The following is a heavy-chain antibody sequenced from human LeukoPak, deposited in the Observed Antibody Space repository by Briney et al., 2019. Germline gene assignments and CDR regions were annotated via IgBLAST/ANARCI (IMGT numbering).Heavy chain of an antibody. Sequence: SETLSLTCTVSGGSISSSSYYWGWIRQPPGKGLEWIGSIYYSGSTYYNPSLKSRVTISVDTSKNQFSLKLSPVTAADTAVYYCAREVKQAASSDAFDIWGQGTLVTVSS. J-gene: IGHJ3*02. CDR3: AREVKQAASSDAFDI. D-gene: IGHD6-13*01. CDR2: IYYSGST. V-gene: IGHV4-39*02. CDR1: GGSISSSSYY.